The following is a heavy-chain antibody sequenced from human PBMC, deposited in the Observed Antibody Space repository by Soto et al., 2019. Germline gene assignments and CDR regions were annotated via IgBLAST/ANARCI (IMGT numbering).Heavy chain of an antibody. V-gene: IGHV4-34*01. Sequence: TRSLACVVYSGSLSGYCSRWTSHPPGNGLEWNWEINNNRITNYNPSLNILLTISVHTSRKQISLKLSAVTAADTAVYYCARGGITFGYSYYGMDVWVQGSTV. J-gene: IGHJ6*02. CDR1: SGSLSGYC. CDR2: INNNRIT. D-gene: IGHD1-20*01. CDR3: ARGGITFGYSYYGMDV.